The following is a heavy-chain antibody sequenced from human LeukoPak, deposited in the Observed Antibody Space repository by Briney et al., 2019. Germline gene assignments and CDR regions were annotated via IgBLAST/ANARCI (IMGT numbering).Heavy chain of an antibody. Sequence: SETLSLTCAVYGGSFSGYYWSWIRQPPGKGLEWIGEINHSGSTNYNPSLKSRVTISVDTSKNQFSLKLSSVTAADTAVYYCARASSIAARYRYWGQGTLVNVSS. J-gene: IGHJ4*02. CDR1: GGSFSGYY. CDR2: INHSGST. CDR3: ARASSIAARYRY. V-gene: IGHV4-34*01. D-gene: IGHD6-6*01.